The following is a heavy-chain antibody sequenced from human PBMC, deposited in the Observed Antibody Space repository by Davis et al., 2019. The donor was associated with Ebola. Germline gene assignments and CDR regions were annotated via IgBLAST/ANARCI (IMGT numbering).Heavy chain of an antibody. J-gene: IGHJ6*02. D-gene: IGHD3-16*01. Sequence: MPSETLSLTCTVSGGSISGYYWSWIRQPPGKGLEWLGYIYYSGSTNYNPSLKSRVTTSVDTSKNQFSLKLSSVTAADTAVYYCARDKALRGRSTYYYYGMDVWGQGTTVTVSS. V-gene: IGHV4-59*01. CDR2: IYYSGST. CDR3: ARDKALRGRSTYYYYGMDV. CDR1: GGSISGYY.